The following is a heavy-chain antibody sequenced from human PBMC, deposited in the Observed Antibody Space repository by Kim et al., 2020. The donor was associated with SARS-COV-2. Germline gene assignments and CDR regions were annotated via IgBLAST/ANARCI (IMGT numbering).Heavy chain of an antibody. CDR1: GFTFSSYA. Sequence: GGSLRLSCAASGFTFSSYAMHWVRQAPGKGLEWVAVISYDGSNKYYADSVKGRFTISRDNSKNTLYLQMNSLRAEDTAVYYCARDAGDGDDSSGYYSSYFDYWGQGTLVTVSS. CDR2: ISYDGSNK. J-gene: IGHJ4*02. D-gene: IGHD3-22*01. CDR3: ARDAGDGDDSSGYYSSYFDY. V-gene: IGHV3-30*04.